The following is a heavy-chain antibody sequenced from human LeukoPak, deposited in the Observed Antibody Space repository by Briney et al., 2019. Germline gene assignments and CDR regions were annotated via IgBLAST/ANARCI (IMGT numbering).Heavy chain of an antibody. Sequence: ASVNVSCKASGGTFSSYAISWVRQAPGQGLEWMGGIIPIFGTANYAQKFRGRVTITADESTSTAYMELSSLRSEDTAVYYCARALGWLDYFDYWGQGTLVTVSS. J-gene: IGHJ4*02. CDR3: ARALGWLDYFDY. V-gene: IGHV1-69*01. CDR1: GGTFSSYA. CDR2: IIPIFGTA. D-gene: IGHD6-19*01.